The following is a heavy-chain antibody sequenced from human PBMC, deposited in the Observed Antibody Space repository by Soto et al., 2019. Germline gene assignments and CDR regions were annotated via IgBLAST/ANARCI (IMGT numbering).Heavy chain of an antibody. V-gene: IGHV3-66*01. D-gene: IGHD2-15*01. J-gene: IGHJ4*02. CDR2: IYSGGST. CDR1: GFTVSSNY. Sequence: EVQLVESGGGLVQPGGSLRLSCAASGFTVSSNYMSWVRQAPGKGLEWVSVIYSGGSTYYADSVKGRFTISRDNSKNTLYLQMNSLSAEDTAVYYCARDDCSGGSCYSMLDYWGQGSLVTVSS. CDR3: ARDDCSGGSCYSMLDY.